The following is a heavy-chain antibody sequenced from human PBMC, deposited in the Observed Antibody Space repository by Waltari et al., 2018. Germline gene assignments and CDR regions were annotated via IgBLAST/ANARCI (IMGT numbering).Heavy chain of an antibody. J-gene: IGHJ4*02. CDR1: GGSFSGYY. CDR2: INHSGST. D-gene: IGHD3-22*01. CDR3: ARCSGYYSYYFDY. V-gene: IGHV4-34*01. Sequence: QVQLQQWGAGLLKPSETLSLTCAVYGGSFSGYYWSWIRQPPGKGLEWIGEINHSGSTNYNPSLKSRVTISVDTSKNQFSLKLSSVTAADTAVYYCARCSGYYSYYFDYWGQGTLVTVSS.